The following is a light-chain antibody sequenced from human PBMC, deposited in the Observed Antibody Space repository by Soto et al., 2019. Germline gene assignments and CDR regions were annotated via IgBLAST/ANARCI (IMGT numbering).Light chain of an antibody. J-gene: IGLJ3*02. CDR3: SSYTSINTWV. CDR1: SSDVGGYNY. Sequence: QSALTQPASVSGSPGQSITISCTGTSSDVGGYNYVSWYQQHPGKSPKLMIYEVSNRPSGVSNRFSGSKSGNMASLTISGLQAEDEADYYCSSYTSINTWVFGGGTKVTVL. V-gene: IGLV2-14*01. CDR2: EVS.